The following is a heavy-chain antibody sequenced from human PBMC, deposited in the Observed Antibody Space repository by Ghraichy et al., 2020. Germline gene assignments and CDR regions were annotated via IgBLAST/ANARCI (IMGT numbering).Heavy chain of an antibody. V-gene: IGHV4-31*03. CDR2: IYETGDS. CDR3: ARVGVESDPQCGDYAPNWFDP. D-gene: IGHD2-2*01. J-gene: IGHJ5*02. Sequence: SETLSLTCSVSGGSIRSGKNYWSWIRQCPGKGLEWIGFIYETGDSYYNPSLRSRLTMSIDKSKNQFSLKVRSVTAADTAVYYCARVGVESDPQCGDYAPNWFDPWGQGTLVTVSS. CDR1: GGSIRSGKNY.